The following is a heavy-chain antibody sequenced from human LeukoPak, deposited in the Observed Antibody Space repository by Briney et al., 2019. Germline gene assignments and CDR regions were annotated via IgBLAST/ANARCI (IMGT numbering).Heavy chain of an antibody. CDR1: GYSISSGYY. Sequence: SETLSLTCTVSGYSISSGYYWGWIRQPPGKGLEWIGSIYHSGSTYYNPSLKSRLTISVDTSKNLFSLKLSSVTAADTAVYYCAREEVGREEYYGSGSYLIDYWGQGTLVTVSS. V-gene: IGHV4-38-2*02. CDR3: AREEVGREEYYGSGSYLIDY. CDR2: IYHSGST. D-gene: IGHD3-10*01. J-gene: IGHJ4*02.